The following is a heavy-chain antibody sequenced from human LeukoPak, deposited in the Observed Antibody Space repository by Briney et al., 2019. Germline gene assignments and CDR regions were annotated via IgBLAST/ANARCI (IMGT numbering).Heavy chain of an antibody. D-gene: IGHD3-10*01. Sequence: SETLSLTCTVSGGSISSYYWNWIRQPPGKGLEWIGYIYNSGSTNNSPSLKSRVTISVDTSKKQFSLKLSSVTAADTAVYYCARETLYGSGSYPFDYWGQGILVTVSS. J-gene: IGHJ4*02. V-gene: IGHV4-59*01. CDR3: ARETLYGSGSYPFDY. CDR2: IYNSGST. CDR1: GGSISSYY.